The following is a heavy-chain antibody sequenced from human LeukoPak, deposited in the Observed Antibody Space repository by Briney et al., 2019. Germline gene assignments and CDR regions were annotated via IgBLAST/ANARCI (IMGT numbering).Heavy chain of an antibody. Sequence: GGSLRLSCAASGFTFNSYAMYWVRQAPGKGLEWVSGIFGSGGSAHYADSVKSRFTIFRDNSKNTVYLQMNSLRAEDTAVYYCAKTTTGYSSGRYPGWPVDYWGQGTLVTVSS. CDR3: AKTTTGYSSGRYPGWPVDY. J-gene: IGHJ4*02. V-gene: IGHV3-23*01. CDR1: GFTFNSYA. CDR2: IFGSGGSA. D-gene: IGHD6-19*01.